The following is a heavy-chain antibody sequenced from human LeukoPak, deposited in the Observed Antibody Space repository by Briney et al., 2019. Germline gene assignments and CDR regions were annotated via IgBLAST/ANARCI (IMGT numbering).Heavy chain of an antibody. CDR1: GGTFSSYA. V-gene: IGHV1-69*13. CDR2: IIPIFGTA. Sequence: GASVKVSCKASGGTFSSYAISWVRQAPGQGLEWMGGIIPIFGTANYAQKFQGRVTITADESTSTAYMELRSLRSDDTAVYYCARGDYGDSIGYFDLWGRGTLVTVSS. CDR3: ARGDYGDSIGYFDL. J-gene: IGHJ2*01. D-gene: IGHD4-17*01.